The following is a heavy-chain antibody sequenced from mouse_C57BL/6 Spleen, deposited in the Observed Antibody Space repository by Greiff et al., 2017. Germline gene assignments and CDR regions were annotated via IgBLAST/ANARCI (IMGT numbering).Heavy chain of an antibody. D-gene: IGHD1-1*01. CDR3: ARNLLLRSYAMDY. V-gene: IGHV5-17*01. CDR1: GFTFSDYG. CDR2: ISSGSSTI. Sequence: DVMLVESGGGLVKPGGSLKLSCAASGFTFSDYGMHWVRQAPEKGLEWVAYISSGSSTIYYADTVKGRFTISRDNAKNTLFLQMTSLRSEDTAMYYCARNLLLRSYAMDYWGQGTSVTVSS. J-gene: IGHJ4*01.